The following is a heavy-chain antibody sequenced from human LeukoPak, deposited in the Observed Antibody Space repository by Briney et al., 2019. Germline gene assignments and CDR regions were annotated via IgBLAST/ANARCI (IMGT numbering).Heavy chain of an antibody. CDR3: ARGDNWNSYYYYYMDV. CDR1: GFTFSSYS. Sequence: GGSLRLSCAASGFTFSSYSMNWVRQAPGKGLEWVSSISSSSSYIYYADSVKGRFTISRDNAENLLYLQMDSLRAEDTAVYFCARGDNWNSYYYYYMDVWGKGTTVTVSS. J-gene: IGHJ6*03. D-gene: IGHD1-7*01. V-gene: IGHV3-21*01. CDR2: ISSSSSYI.